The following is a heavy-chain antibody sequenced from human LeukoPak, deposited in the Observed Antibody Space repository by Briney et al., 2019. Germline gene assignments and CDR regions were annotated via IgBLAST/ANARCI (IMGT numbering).Heavy chain of an antibody. Sequence: GRSLRLSCAASGFTFSSYAMHWVRQAPGKGLEWVAVISYDGSNKYYADSVKGRFTISRDNSKNTLYLQVNSLRAEDTAVYYCARARSTSLDYWGQGTLVTVSS. CDR2: ISYDGSNK. V-gene: IGHV3-30*04. D-gene: IGHD6-6*01. J-gene: IGHJ4*02. CDR3: ARARSTSLDY. CDR1: GFTFSSYA.